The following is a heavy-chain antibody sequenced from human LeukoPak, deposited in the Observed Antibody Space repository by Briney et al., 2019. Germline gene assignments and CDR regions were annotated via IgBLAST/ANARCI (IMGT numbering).Heavy chain of an antibody. CDR3: ARGGDY. V-gene: IGHV3-48*04. J-gene: IGHJ4*02. CDR1: GFTFSSYT. Sequence: PGGSLRLSCAASGFTFSSYTMNWVRQAPGKGLEWVSHIGTSSSAIYYADSVKGRFTISRDNAKSSLYLQMNSLRVEDTAVYYCARGGDYWGQGTLVTVSS. CDR2: IGTSSSAI.